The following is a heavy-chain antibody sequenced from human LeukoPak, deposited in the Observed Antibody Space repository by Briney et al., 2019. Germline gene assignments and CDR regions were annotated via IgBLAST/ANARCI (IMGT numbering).Heavy chain of an antibody. V-gene: IGHV4-59*01. CDR3: GRGGSGCFDY. CDR1: GGSISSYY. CDR2: IYYSGNT. Sequence: SETLALTCTVSGGSISSYYWSWIRQPPGKGLEWIGYIYYSGNTNDNPSLKSRLTLSIEKSKNQFYLKLSSVTAADAAVYYGGRGGSGCFDYWGQGTLVTVSS. J-gene: IGHJ4*02. D-gene: IGHD6-19*01.